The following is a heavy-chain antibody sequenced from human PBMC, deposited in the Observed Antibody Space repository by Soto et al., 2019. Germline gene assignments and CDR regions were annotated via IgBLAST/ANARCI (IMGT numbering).Heavy chain of an antibody. V-gene: IGHV3-66*01. CDR2: MNAGGST. CDR1: GFDASVND. J-gene: IGHJ6*02. CDR3: VRENYYYGMDV. Sequence: EVQLVESGGTLVQPGGSLRLSCAASGFDASVNDMTWVRQAPGKGLEWVSAMNAGGSTFSADSVKGRFTISRDNSKNTLYLQMNSPRVEDTGMYYCVRENYYYGMDVWGQGTAVNVSS.